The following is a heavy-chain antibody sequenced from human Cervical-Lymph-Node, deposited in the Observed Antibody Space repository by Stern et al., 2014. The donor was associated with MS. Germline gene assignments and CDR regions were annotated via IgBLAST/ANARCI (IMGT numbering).Heavy chain of an antibody. D-gene: IGHD2-8*02. CDR1: GFTFSRYA. J-gene: IGHJ4*02. CDR3: ARPRVSYTGLNYFDY. Sequence: VQLVESGGGVVQPGRSLRLSCAASGFTFSRYAMEWVRQAPGKGLEWVAYISYDGSEASYAASVKGRFTISRDISKNTLDLQMNSLGPEDTAVYYCARPRVSYTGLNYFDYWGQGTPVTVSS. CDR2: ISYDGSEA. V-gene: IGHV3-30*04.